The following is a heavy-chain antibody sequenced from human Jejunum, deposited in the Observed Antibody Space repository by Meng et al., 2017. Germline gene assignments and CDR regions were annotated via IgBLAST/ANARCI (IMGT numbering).Heavy chain of an antibody. D-gene: IGHD1-1*01. V-gene: IGHV4-31*01. Sequence: HRQEAAPVLFEPSRTLSLTFTAPGASMSSGNYDWSWIRQHPGKGLEWIGYIYYSGSTYYNPSLQSLVTISIDMSENQFSLKLTSVTAADTAVYYCARVNWTSSYWYFDLWGRGTLVTVSS. CDR2: IYYSGST. J-gene: IGHJ2*01. CDR1: GASMSSGNYD. CDR3: ARVNWTSSYWYFDL.